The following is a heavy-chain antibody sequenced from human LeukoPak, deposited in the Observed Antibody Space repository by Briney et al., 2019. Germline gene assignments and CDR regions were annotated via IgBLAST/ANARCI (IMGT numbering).Heavy chain of an antibody. CDR1: GGSFSGYY. J-gene: IGHJ4*02. D-gene: IGHD4-17*01. CDR2: ITHSGST. V-gene: IGHV4-34*01. Sequence: KPSEILSLTCAVYGGSFSGYYWSWIRQPPGKGLEWIGEITHSGSTNYNPSLESRVTISVDTSKNHFSLKLSSVTAADTAVYYCAKRNYGDVDYWGQGTLVTV. CDR3: AKRNYGDVDY.